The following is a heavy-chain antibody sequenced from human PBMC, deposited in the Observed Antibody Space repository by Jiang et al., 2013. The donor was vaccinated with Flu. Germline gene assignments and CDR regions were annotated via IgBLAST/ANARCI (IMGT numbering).Heavy chain of an antibody. CDR1: YA. D-gene: IGHD3-10*01. J-gene: IGHJ6*02. CDR3: AKDFGTWTPLVVV. V-gene: IGHV3-23*01. CDR2: ISGSGGST. Sequence: YAMSWVRQAPGKGLEWVSAISGSGGSTYYADSVKGRFTISRDNSKNTLYLQMNSLRAEDTAVYYCAKDFGTWTPLVVVWGQGTTVTVSS.